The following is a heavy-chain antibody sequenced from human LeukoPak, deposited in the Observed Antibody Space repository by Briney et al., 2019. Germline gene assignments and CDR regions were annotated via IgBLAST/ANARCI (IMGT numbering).Heavy chain of an antibody. CDR2: INYSGST. D-gene: IGHD3-10*01. J-gene: IGHJ4*02. CDR1: GGSISSNY. CDR3: ARLIGSGPFDY. V-gene: IGHV4-59*08. Sequence: SETLSLTCTVSGGSISSNYWSWIRQPPGKGLEWIGYINYSGSTNYNPSLKSRVTISVDTSKNQFSLKLTSVTAADTAVYYCARLIGSGPFDYWGQGTLVTVSS.